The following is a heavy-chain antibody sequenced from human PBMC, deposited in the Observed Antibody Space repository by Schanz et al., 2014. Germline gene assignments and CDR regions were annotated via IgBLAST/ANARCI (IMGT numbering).Heavy chain of an antibody. V-gene: IGHV3-23*01. J-gene: IGHJ4*02. Sequence: EMQLLESGGGLVQPGGSLKLSCAASGLIFSNYVMSWVRQAPGKGLEWVSSFNDGGVNKYYADSVKGRFTISSDNSKNTLYLQMSSLRAEDTAVYYCARKVVATIGGYYDNWGQGTLVIVSS. CDR2: FNDGGVNK. D-gene: IGHD5-12*01. CDR3: ARKVVATIGGYYDN. CDR1: GLIFSNYV.